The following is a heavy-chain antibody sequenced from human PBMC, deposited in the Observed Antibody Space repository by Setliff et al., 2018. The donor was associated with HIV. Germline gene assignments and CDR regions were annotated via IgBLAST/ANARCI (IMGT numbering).Heavy chain of an antibody. CDR1: GYSISNGSY. CDR3: ARDPHDYGDLPRRFDY. V-gene: IGHV4-38-2*02. Sequence: PSETLSLTCNVSGYSISNGSYWGWIRQPPGEGLEWIANINHRGATSYNPSLKSRVTISSDTSKNQFSLSLTSVTAADTAVYYCARDPHDYGDLPRRFDYWGQGALVTVSS. J-gene: IGHJ4*02. CDR2: INHRGAT. D-gene: IGHD4-17*01.